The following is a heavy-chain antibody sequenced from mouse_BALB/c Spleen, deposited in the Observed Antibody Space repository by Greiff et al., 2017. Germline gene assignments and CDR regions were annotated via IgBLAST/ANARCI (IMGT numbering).Heavy chain of an antibody. D-gene: IGHD1-1*01. V-gene: IGHV1S81*02. Sequence: QVQLQQPGAELVKPGASVELSCKASGYTFTSYWMHWVKQRPGQGLEWIGEINPSNGRTNYNEKFKSKATLTVDKSSSTAYMQLSSLTSEDSAVYYCARRGGSSYFDYWGQGTTLTVSS. J-gene: IGHJ2*01. CDR3: ARRGGSSYFDY. CDR1: GYTFTSYW. CDR2: INPSNGRT.